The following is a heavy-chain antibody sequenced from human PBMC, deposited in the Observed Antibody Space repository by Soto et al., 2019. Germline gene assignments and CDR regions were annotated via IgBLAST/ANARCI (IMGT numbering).Heavy chain of an antibody. D-gene: IGHD3-22*01. Sequence: QAQLVQSGAEVKKPGSSVKVSCKASGGTFSSYAISWVRQAPGQGLEWMGGIIPIFGTANYAQKFQGRVTITADESTSTAYMELSSLRSEDTAVYYCARDADPTVDYYDSSGYEGGFDIWGQGTMVTVSS. V-gene: IGHV1-69*01. CDR3: ARDADPTVDYYDSSGYEGGFDI. CDR2: IIPIFGTA. CDR1: GGTFSSYA. J-gene: IGHJ3*02.